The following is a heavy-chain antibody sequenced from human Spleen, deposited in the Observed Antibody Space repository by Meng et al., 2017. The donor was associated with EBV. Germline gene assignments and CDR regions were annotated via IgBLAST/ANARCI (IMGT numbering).Heavy chain of an antibody. CDR1: GGTFSSHD. V-gene: IGHV1-69*06. J-gene: IGHJ4*02. CDR3: ARDSPSTTGAPTCDY. Sequence: QTGAGGTKPGSSVKVSCRASGGTFSSHDINWVRQAPGQGLEWMGGIIPIFGAANYAQNFHDRVTITANKSTNTAYMELSSLRSEDTAVYYCARDSPSTTGAPTCDYWGQGTLVTVSS. D-gene: IGHD1-1*01. CDR2: IIPIFGAA.